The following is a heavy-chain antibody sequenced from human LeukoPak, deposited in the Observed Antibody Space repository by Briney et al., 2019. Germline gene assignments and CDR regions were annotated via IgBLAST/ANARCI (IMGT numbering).Heavy chain of an antibody. J-gene: IGHJ4*02. CDR1: GGSISPYY. Sequence: KTSETLSLTCTVSGGSISPYYWSWNRQTPGKGLEWIGYILYSGTTTNYNPSLKSRVTISVDTSKNQFSLKLSSVTAADTAVYYCARVGDWNDLVYWGQGTLVTVSS. CDR3: ARVGDWNDLVY. D-gene: IGHD1-1*01. V-gene: IGHV4-59*01. CDR2: ILYSGTTT.